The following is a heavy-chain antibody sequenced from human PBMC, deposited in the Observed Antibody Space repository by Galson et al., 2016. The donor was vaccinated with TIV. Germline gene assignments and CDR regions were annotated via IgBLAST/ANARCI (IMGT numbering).Heavy chain of an antibody. Sequence: SLRLSCAASGLTVKSNYMTWVRQAPGKGLEFVSLISSGGYTFYADPAKGRFTISRDNSKNTVFLQMNSLRPEDTAIYYCARDRRFCGNECYLYYYYGMDVWGQGTTVTVSS. CDR1: GLTVKSNY. V-gene: IGHV3-66*02. CDR3: ARDRRFCGNECYLYYYYGMDV. D-gene: IGHD2-21*01. J-gene: IGHJ6*02. CDR2: ISSGGYT.